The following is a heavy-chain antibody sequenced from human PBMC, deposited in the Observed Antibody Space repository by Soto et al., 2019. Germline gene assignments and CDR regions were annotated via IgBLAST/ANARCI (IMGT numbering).Heavy chain of an antibody. D-gene: IGHD2-15*01. CDR2: FYYSGST. CDR3: SSQVVDGTVAFTGSFDY. J-gene: IGHJ4*02. CDR1: GGSISSTSYY. V-gene: IGHV4-39*01. Sequence: PSETLSLTCTVSGGSISSTSYYWVWIRKPPRKGLEGIGRFYYSGSTYYNPSLKSQVTISVDTSENQFSLKLCSVTAANTALFYCSSQVVDGTVAFTGSFDYWGQGTLVTVSS.